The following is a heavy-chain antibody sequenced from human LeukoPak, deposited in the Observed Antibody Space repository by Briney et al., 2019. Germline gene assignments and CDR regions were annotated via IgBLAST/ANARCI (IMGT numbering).Heavy chain of an antibody. CDR2: ISGSGGST. Sequence: GGSLRLSCAASGFTFSSYAMSWVRQAPGKGLEWVSAISGSGGSTYYADSVKGRFTISRDNSKNTLYLQMNSLRAEDTAVYCCAKRTYCSSTSCLPPYYYYYYMDVWGKGTTVTVSS. CDR1: GFTFSSYA. D-gene: IGHD2-2*01. CDR3: AKRTYCSSTSCLPPYYYYYYMDV. V-gene: IGHV3-23*01. J-gene: IGHJ6*03.